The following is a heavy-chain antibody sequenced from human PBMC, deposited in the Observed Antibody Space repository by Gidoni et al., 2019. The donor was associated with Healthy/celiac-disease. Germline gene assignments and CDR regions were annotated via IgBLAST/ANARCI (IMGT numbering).Heavy chain of an antibody. CDR2: IYYSGST. V-gene: IGHV4-39*01. Sequence: QLQLQESGPGLVKPSETLSLTCTVPGGSISSSSYYWGWIRHPPGKGLEWIGSIYYSGSTYYNPSLKSRVTISVDTSKNQFSLKLSSVTAADTAVYYCATLRKGRAAAGRGTQYFDYWGQGTLVTVSS. J-gene: IGHJ4*02. CDR3: ATLRKGRAAAGRGTQYFDY. D-gene: IGHD6-13*01. CDR1: GGSISSSSYY.